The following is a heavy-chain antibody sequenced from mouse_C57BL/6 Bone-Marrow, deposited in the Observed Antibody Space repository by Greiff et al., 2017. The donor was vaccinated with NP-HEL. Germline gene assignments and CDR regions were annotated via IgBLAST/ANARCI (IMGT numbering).Heavy chain of an antibody. V-gene: IGHV1-63*01. D-gene: IGHD2-5*01. Sequence: VQLQQSGAELVRPGTSVKMSCKASGYTFTNYWIGWAKQRPGHGLEWIGDIYPGGGYTNYNEKFKGKATLTADKSSSPAYMQFSSLTSEDSAIYYCARSNYVSAAMDYWGQGTSVTVSS. CDR2: IYPGGGYT. J-gene: IGHJ4*01. CDR1: GYTFTNYW. CDR3: ARSNYVSAAMDY.